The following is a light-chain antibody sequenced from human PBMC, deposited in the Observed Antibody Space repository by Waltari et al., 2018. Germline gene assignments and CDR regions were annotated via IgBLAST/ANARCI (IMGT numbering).Light chain of an antibody. CDR1: QSVGAY. CDR2: SAS. CDR3: QQSYSTPWT. J-gene: IGKJ1*01. Sequence: DIQVTQSPSSLSASVGDRVTITCRASQSVGAYFNWYQQKPGKTPNLLIYSASSLQSGVPSRFSGSGSGTDFTLTITSLQPEDVATYYCQQSYSTPWTFGQGTKVEIK. V-gene: IGKV1-39*01.